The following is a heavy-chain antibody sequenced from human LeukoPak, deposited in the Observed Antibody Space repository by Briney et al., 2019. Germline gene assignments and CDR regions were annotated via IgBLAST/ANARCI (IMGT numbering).Heavy chain of an antibody. Sequence: PGGSLRLSCAASGFTFSSYAMHWVRQAPGKGLEWVAVISYDGSNKYYADSVKGRFTISRDNSKNTLYLQMNSLRAEDTAVYYCARSTLNYAADYWGQGTLVTVSS. CDR2: ISYDGSNK. J-gene: IGHJ4*02. CDR3: ARSTLNYAADY. D-gene: IGHD4-11*01. CDR1: GFTFSSYA. V-gene: IGHV3-30-3*01.